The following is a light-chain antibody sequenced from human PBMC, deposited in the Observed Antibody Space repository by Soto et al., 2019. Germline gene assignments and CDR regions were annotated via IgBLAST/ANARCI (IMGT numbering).Light chain of an antibody. J-gene: IGKJ5*01. V-gene: IGKV1-8*01. Sequence: AIRMTQSPSSLSASTGDRVTITCRASQGISSYLAWYQQKPGKAPKLLIYAAYNLQSGVPSRFSGSGSGTDFTLTISSLQPEDFATYYCQQSYSTPPGTFGQGTRLEIK. CDR2: AAY. CDR1: QGISSY. CDR3: QQSYSTPPGT.